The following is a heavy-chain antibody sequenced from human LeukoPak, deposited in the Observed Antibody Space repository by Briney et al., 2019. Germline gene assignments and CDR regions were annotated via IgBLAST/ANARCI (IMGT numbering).Heavy chain of an antibody. D-gene: IGHD4-23*01. CDR2: ISGSGGST. V-gene: IGHV3-23*01. J-gene: IGHJ4*02. CDR1: GFTFSSYA. CDR3: ARVTDYGGNSLIDY. Sequence: GGSLRLSCAASGFTFSSYAMSWVRQAPGKGLEWVSAISGSGGSTYYADSVKGRFTISRDNSKNTLYLQMNSLRAEDTAVYYCARVTDYGGNSLIDYWGQGTLVTVSS.